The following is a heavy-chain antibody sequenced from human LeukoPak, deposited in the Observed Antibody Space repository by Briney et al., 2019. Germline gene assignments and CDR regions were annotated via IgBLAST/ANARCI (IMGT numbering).Heavy chain of an antibody. J-gene: IGHJ3*02. Sequence: SVKVSCKASGGTFSSYAISWVRQAPGQGLEWMGGIIPIFGTANYAQKFQGRVTINADESTSTAYMELSSLRSEATAVYYCARDRLRFLEWTPANAFDIWGQGTMVNVSS. V-gene: IGHV1-69*01. CDR3: ARDRLRFLEWTPANAFDI. D-gene: IGHD3-3*01. CDR2: IIPIFGTA. CDR1: GGTFSSYA.